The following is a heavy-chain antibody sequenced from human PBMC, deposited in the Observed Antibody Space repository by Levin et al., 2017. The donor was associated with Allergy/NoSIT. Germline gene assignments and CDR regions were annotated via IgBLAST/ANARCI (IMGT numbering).Heavy chain of an antibody. D-gene: IGHD3-3*01. V-gene: IGHV1-2*02. CDR2: INPNSGGT. CDR1: GYTFTGYY. J-gene: IGHJ6*02. Sequence: ASVKVSCKASGYTFTGYYMHWVRQAPGQGLEWMGWINPNSGGTNYAQKFQGRVTMTRDTSISTAYMELSRLRSDDTAVYYCARESPPNGVWSGYYNYYYYYGMDGWGQGTTVTVSS. CDR3: ARESPPNGVWSGYYNYYYYYGMDG.